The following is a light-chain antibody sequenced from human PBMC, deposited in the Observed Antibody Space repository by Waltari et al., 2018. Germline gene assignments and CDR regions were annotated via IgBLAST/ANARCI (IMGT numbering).Light chain of an antibody. J-gene: IGKJ1*01. CDR1: QSVNSY. Sequence: EIVLTQSPATLSLSPGERATLSCWASQSVNSYLVWYQQKPGQAPRLLIHDASNRATGIPARFSGSGSVTDFTLTISNLEPEDFAVYYCQHRVDWPWTFGQGTKVEIK. CDR2: DAS. V-gene: IGKV3-11*01. CDR3: QHRVDWPWT.